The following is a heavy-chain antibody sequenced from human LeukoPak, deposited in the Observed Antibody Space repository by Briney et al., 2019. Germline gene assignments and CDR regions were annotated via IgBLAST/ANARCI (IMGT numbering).Heavy chain of an antibody. Sequence: ASVTVSCKASGYTFTSYGISWVRQAPGQGLEWMGWISAYNGNTNYAQKLQGRVTMTTDTSTSTAYMELRSLRSDDTAVYYCARANYDFWSGYYTGYFDYWGQGTLVTVSS. CDR1: GYTFTSYG. CDR2: ISAYNGNT. CDR3: ARANYDFWSGYYTGYFDY. J-gene: IGHJ4*02. D-gene: IGHD3-3*01. V-gene: IGHV1-18*01.